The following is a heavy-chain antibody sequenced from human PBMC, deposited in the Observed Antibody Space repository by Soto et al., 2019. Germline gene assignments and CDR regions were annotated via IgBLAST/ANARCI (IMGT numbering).Heavy chain of an antibody. CDR1: GYTFTSYG. J-gene: IGHJ3*02. CDR2: IIPIFGTA. CDR3: ARDRSTIYAFDI. D-gene: IGHD3-3*01. V-gene: IGHV1-69*05. Sequence: ASVKVSCKASGYTFTSYGISWVRQAPGQGLEWMGGIIPIFGTANYAQKFQGRFTISRDNSKNTLYLQMNSLRAEDTAVYYCARDRSTIYAFDIWGQGTMVTVSS.